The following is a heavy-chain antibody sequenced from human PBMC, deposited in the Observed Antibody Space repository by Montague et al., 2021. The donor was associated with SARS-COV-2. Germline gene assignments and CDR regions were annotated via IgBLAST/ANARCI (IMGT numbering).Heavy chain of an antibody. V-gene: IGHV3-74*01. CDR1: GFTFRSYW. J-gene: IGHJ4*02. D-gene: IGHD3-10*01. Sequence: SLSLSFSASGFTFRSYWMHWVRQVPGRGLVWVSRIKHDGTSTNYAASVKGRFTISRDNAKNTLSLQMNNLRAEDTAVYYCVRPLWFGDSDYYFESWGQGTLVTVSS. CDR3: VRPLWFGDSDYYFES. CDR2: IKHDGTST.